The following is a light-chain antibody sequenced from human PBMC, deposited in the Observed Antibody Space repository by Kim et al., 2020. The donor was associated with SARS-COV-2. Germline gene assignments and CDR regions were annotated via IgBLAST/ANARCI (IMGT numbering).Light chain of an antibody. V-gene: IGKV1-5*03. J-gene: IGKJ1*01. CDR3: QQYASTLWT. Sequence: DVQMTQSPSTLSASVGDRVTITCRASQNINKWLDWYQQKPGKAPSLLIYKASTLESGVPSRFSGSGSGTEFTLTISSLQPDDFATYYCQQYASTLWTFGQGTKLEIK. CDR1: QNINKW. CDR2: KAS.